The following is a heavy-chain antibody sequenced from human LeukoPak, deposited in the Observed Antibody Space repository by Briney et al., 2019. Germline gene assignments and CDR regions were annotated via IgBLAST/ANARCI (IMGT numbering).Heavy chain of an antibody. Sequence: TLSLTCTVSGASIRSHYWSWIRQPPGKALEWLARIDWDDDKYYSTSLKTRLTISKDTSKNQVVLTMTNMDPVDTATYYCARHFYPGDVGFDPWGQGTLVTVSS. V-gene: IGHV2-70*11. D-gene: IGHD2/OR15-2a*01. CDR3: ARHFYPGDVGFDP. J-gene: IGHJ5*02. CDR1: GASIRSHYW. CDR2: IDWDDDK.